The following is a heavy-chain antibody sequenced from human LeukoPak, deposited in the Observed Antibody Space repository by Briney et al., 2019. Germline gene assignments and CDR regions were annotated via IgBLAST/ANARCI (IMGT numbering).Heavy chain of an antibody. D-gene: IGHD7-27*01. Sequence: GGSLRLSCAASGFTFSSYSMNWVRQAPGEGLEWVSSISSSSSYIYYADSVEGRFTISRDNAKNSLYLQMNSLRAEDTAVYYCASSSGDGDWFDPWGQGTLVTVSS. V-gene: IGHV3-21*01. CDR1: GFTFSSYS. CDR3: ASSSGDGDWFDP. J-gene: IGHJ5*02. CDR2: ISSSSSYI.